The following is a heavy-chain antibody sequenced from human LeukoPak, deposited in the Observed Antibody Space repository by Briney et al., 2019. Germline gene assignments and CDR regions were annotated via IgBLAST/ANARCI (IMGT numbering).Heavy chain of an antibody. Sequence: SETLSLTCAVYGGSFSGYYWSWLRQPPGKGLEWIGEINHSGSTNYNPSLKSRVTISVDTSKNQFSLKLSSVTAADTAVYYCAQTDDYGGHFDYWGQGTLVTVSS. CDR2: INHSGST. J-gene: IGHJ4*02. V-gene: IGHV4-34*01. CDR1: GGSFSGYY. CDR3: AQTDDYGGHFDY. D-gene: IGHD4-23*01.